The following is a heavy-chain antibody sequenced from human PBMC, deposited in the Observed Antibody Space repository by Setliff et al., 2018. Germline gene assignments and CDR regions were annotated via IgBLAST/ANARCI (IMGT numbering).Heavy chain of an antibody. J-gene: IGHJ5*02. V-gene: IGHV4-39*07. CDR1: GGSISTNSYY. CDR2: INHSGNT. Sequence: SETLSLTCTVSGGSISTNSYYWGWIRQPPGKGLEWIGEINHSGNTNYNPSVKSRVTISVDKSKNQFSLSLRSVTAADTAVYYCATDGPVLNGDYISWGQGTLVTVSS. CDR3: ATDGPVLNGDYIS. D-gene: IGHD3-10*01.